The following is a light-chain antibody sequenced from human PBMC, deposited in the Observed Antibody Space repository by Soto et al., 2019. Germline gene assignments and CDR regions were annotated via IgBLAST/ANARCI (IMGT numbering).Light chain of an antibody. V-gene: IGKV1-39*01. Sequence: DLHMTQSPSSLSASVGDRVTITCRARQSISSYLNWYQQKPGKAPNLLIYAASNLQSGVPSRFSGSGSGTDFTLTISSLQPEDFATYYCQQSYSNPKTFGQGTKVEIK. CDR3: QQSYSNPKT. CDR1: QSISSY. J-gene: IGKJ1*01. CDR2: AAS.